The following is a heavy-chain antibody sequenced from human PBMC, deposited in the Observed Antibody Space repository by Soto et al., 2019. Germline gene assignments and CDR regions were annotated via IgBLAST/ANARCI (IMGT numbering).Heavy chain of an antibody. CDR2: IYYSGST. J-gene: IGHJ6*02. V-gene: IGHV4-31*03. Sequence: QVQLQESGPGLVKPSQTLSLTCTVSGGSISSGGYYWSWIRQHPGKGLEWIGYIYYSGSTYYNPSLKSRVTIAVDTSKNQFSLKLSSVTAADTAVYYCARELRFLEWFDGMDVWGQGTTVTVFS. D-gene: IGHD3-3*01. CDR3: ARELRFLEWFDGMDV. CDR1: GGSISSGGYY.